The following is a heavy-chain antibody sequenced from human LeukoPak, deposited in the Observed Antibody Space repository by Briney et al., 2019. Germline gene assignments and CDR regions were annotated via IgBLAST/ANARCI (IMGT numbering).Heavy chain of an antibody. J-gene: IGHJ4*02. CDR1: GFTVSSNY. Sequence: GGSLRLSCAASGFTVSSNYMSWVRQAPGKGLEWVSVIYSGGSTYYADPVKGRFTISRDNSKNTLYLQMSSLRAEDTAVYYCAKDRSDNKTWYAGSHWGQGTLVTVSS. CDR3: AKDRSDNKTWYAGSH. CDR2: IYSGGST. V-gene: IGHV3-53*01. D-gene: IGHD2-8*01.